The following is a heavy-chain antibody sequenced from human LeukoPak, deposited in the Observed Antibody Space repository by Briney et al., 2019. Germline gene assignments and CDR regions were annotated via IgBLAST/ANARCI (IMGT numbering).Heavy chain of an antibody. Sequence: SETLSLTCTVSGGSISTYYWSWIRQPPGKGLEWIGYIYYSGSTNYNPSLKSRVTISVDTSKNQFSLKLSSVTAADTAVYYCARYGRYSSSYYYYYMDVWGKGTTVTVSS. J-gene: IGHJ6*03. CDR2: IYYSGST. CDR1: GGSISTYY. D-gene: IGHD6-13*01. V-gene: IGHV4-59*01. CDR3: ARYGRYSSSYYYYYMDV.